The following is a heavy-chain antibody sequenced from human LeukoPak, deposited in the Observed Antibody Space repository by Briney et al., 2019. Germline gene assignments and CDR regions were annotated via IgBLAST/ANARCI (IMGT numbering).Heavy chain of an antibody. D-gene: IGHD6-19*01. CDR3: ARGRGIAVAGTLSDY. Sequence: GASVKVSCKVSGYTLTELSMHWVRQAPGKGLEWMGGFDPEDGETIYAQKFQGRVTITADESTSTAYMELSSLRSEDTAVYYCARGRGIAVAGTLSDYWGQGTLVTVSS. CDR1: GYTLTELS. V-gene: IGHV1-24*01. J-gene: IGHJ4*02. CDR2: FDPEDGET.